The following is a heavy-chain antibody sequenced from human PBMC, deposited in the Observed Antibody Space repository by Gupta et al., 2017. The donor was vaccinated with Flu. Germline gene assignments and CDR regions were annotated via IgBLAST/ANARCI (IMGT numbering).Heavy chain of an antibody. D-gene: IGHD3-22*01. CDR3: ARYDSGGYSLEY. Sequence: QVQLQESGPGLVKPSETLSLTCTVSGGSINGYYCGWIRQPPGKGLEWIGYIYYSGRTKYNPSLKSRVAMSVDTSQNHFSLKMNSETAADTAVYYCARYDSGGYSLEYWGQGTLVTVSS. J-gene: IGHJ4*02. CDR2: IYYSGRT. CDR1: GGSINGYY. V-gene: IGHV4-59*01.